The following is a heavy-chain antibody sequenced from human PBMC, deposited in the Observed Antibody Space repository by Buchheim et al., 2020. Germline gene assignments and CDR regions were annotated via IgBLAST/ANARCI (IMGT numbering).Heavy chain of an antibody. J-gene: IGHJ6*02. CDR1: GFTFSSYS. CDR2: ISSSSSYI. D-gene: IGHD2-2*01. CDR3: ASRICASCYAVRDYYYFGMDV. V-gene: IGHV3-21*01. Sequence: EVQLVESGGGLVKPGGSLRLSCAASGFTFSSYSMNWVRQAPGKGLEWVSSISSSSSYIYYADSVKGRFTISRDNAKNSLYLQMNSLRAEYTAVYYCASRICASCYAVRDYYYFGMDVWGQGTT.